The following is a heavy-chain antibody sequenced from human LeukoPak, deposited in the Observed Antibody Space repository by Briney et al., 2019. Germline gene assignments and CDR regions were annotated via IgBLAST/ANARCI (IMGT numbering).Heavy chain of an antibody. V-gene: IGHV1-46*01. CDR1: GYTFTSNY. Sequence: ASVKVSCKASGYTFTSNYIHWVRQAPGQGPEWLGMIYPRDGSTSYAQKFQGRVTVTRDTSTSTVHMELSGLRSEDTAVYYCARDQEGFDYWGQGTLVTVSS. CDR3: ARDQEGFDY. J-gene: IGHJ4*02. CDR2: IYPRDGST.